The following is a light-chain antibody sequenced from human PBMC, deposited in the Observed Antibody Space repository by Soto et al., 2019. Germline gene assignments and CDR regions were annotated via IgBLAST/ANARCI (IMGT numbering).Light chain of an antibody. V-gene: IGKV1-33*01. Sequence: DIQMTQSPSSLSASVGDRVTITCQASQDISNYLNWYQQKPGKTPKLLIYDASNLETGDPSRFSGSGSVTDFTFTISSLQPEDIATYYCQPYDNLPLTFGQGTKVEIK. CDR2: DAS. CDR3: QPYDNLPLT. CDR1: QDISNY. J-gene: IGKJ1*01.